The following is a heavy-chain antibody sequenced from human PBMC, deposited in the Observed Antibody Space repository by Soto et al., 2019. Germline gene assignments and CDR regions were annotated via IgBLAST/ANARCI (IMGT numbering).Heavy chain of an antibody. CDR3: AKVIWVRGAVPYYFDC. CDR2: ISGSGGST. Sequence: GGSLRLSCAASGLTFSSYAMSWVRQAPGKGLEWVSAISGSGGSTYYADSVKGRFAISRDNSKDTLYLQMSSLRADDTAVYYCAKVIWVRGAVPYYFDCWGQGTLVTVSS. V-gene: IGHV3-23*01. J-gene: IGHJ4*02. CDR1: GLTFSSYA. D-gene: IGHD3-10*01.